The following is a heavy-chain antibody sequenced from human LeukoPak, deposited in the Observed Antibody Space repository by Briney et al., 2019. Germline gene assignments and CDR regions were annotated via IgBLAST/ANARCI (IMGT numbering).Heavy chain of an antibody. D-gene: IGHD6-13*01. V-gene: IGHV3-48*02. CDR1: GFTFSSYT. J-gene: IGHJ3*02. CDR3: ASKRYSSTWRDAFDI. CDR2: ISSSSDTM. Sequence: PGGSLRLSCAASGFTFSSYTMNWVRQAPGKGLEWVSKISSSSDTMNYADSVKGRFTVSRDNAKNSLYLQMNSLRDEDTAVYYCASKRYSSTWRDAFDIWGQGTMVTVSS.